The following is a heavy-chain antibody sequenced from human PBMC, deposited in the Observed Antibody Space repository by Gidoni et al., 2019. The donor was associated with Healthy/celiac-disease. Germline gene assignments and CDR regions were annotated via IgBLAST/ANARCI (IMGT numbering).Heavy chain of an antibody. CDR3: ARDRFYNWNDVRTVPDY. D-gene: IGHD1-20*01. V-gene: IGHV1-18*01. CDR1: GYTFTSYG. CDR2: ISAYNGNT. Sequence: QVQLVQSGAEVKKPGASVKVSCKASGYTFTSYGISWVRQAPGQGLEWMGWISAYNGNTNYAQKLQGRVTRTTDTSTSTAYMERRSRRSDDTAVYYCARDRFYNWNDVRTVPDYWGQGTLVTVSS. J-gene: IGHJ4*02.